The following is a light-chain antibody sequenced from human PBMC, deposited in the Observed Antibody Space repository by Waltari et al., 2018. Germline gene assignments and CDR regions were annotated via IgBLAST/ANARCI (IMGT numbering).Light chain of an antibody. CDR3: SSYAGSNNLV. CDR1: SSDIGGYRY. J-gene: IGLJ1*01. Sequence: QSALTQPPSASGSPGQSVTISCTGTSSDIGGYRYVFGYGKHPGKGPKLLIYEVSKRPSGVPNRFSGSKSGNTSSLTVSGLQAEDEADYYCSSYAGSNNLVFGTGTKVTVL. V-gene: IGLV2-8*01. CDR2: EVS.